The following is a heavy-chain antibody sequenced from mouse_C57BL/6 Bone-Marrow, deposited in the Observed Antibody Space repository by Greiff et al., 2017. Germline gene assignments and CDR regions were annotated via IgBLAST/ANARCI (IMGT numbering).Heavy chain of an antibody. V-gene: IGHV1-9*01. J-gene: IGHJ4*01. Sequence: QVQLQQSGAELMKPGASVKLSCKATGYTFTGYWLAWVKQRPGHGLVWIGEFLPGSGSTNYNAKFKGKATFTADTSSTTAYMPLSSLTTEDSAIYYCAQARLSYAIDYWGQGTSVTVSS. CDR3: AQARLSYAIDY. CDR1: GYTFTGYW. CDR2: FLPGSGST.